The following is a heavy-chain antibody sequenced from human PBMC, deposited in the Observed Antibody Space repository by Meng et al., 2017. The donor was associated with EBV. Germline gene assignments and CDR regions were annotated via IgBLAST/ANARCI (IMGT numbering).Heavy chain of an antibody. CDR1: GYTFTSYY. CDR2: INPSGGST. CDR3: ARNGIAAWGWFDP. V-gene: IGHV1-46*01. D-gene: IGHD6-13*01. Sequence: QLQLVQSGAEVKKPGASVTVSCKASGYTFTSYYMHWVRQAPGQGLEWMGIINPSGGSTSYAQKFQGRVTMTRDTSTSTVYMELSSLRSEDTAVYYCARNGIAAWGWFDPWGQGTLVTVSS. J-gene: IGHJ5*02.